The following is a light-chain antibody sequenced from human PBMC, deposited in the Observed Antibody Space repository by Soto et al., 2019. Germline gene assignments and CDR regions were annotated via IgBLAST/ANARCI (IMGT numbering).Light chain of an antibody. CDR1: TSNIGAPYD. J-gene: IGLJ1*01. Sequence: QSVLTQPPSVSGAPGQRVSISCTGSTSNIGAPYDVHWYQHLPGTAPKLLIYSNNQRPSGVPDRFSGSKSGTSASLAISGLRSEDEADYYCAAWDDSLSGFYVFGTGTKVTVL. V-gene: IGLV1-47*02. CDR2: SNN. CDR3: AAWDDSLSGFYV.